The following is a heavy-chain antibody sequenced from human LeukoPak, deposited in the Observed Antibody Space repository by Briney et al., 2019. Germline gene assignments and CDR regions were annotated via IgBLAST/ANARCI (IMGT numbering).Heavy chain of an antibody. CDR3: ARDLTSGDDYAFYYYYGMDV. CDR1: GFTFSDYY. V-gene: IGHV3-11*05. J-gene: IGHJ6*04. D-gene: IGHD4-17*01. CDR2: ISSSSSYT. Sequence: PGGSLRLSCAASGFTFSDYYMSWIRQAPGKGLEWVSYISSSSSYTNYADSVKGRFTISRDNAKNSLYLQMNSLRAEDTAVYYCARDLTSGDDYAFYYYYGMDVWGKGTTVTVSS.